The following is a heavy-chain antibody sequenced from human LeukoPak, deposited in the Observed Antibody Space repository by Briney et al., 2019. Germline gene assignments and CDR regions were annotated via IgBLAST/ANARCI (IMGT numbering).Heavy chain of an antibody. CDR2: ISVSGGTT. CDR1: GFTFNNYA. J-gene: IGHJ4*02. CDR3: AKSWQMATVVTPFDY. V-gene: IGHV3-23*01. Sequence: GGSLRLSCAASGFTFNNYAMSWVRRAPGKGLEWVSGISVSGGTTYYADSVEGRFAISRDNSKNTVSVQMNSLRAEDTAVYYCAKSWQMATVVTPFDYWGQGTLVTVSS. D-gene: IGHD4-23*01.